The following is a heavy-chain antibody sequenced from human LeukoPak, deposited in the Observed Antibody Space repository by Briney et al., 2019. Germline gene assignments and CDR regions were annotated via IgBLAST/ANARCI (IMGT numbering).Heavy chain of an antibody. V-gene: IGHV3-30*02. CDR2: IRYDGSNK. Sequence: PGGSLRLSCAPSGFTFSSYGMHWVRQAPGKGLEWVAFIRYDGSNKYYADSVKGRFTISRDNSKNTLYLQMNSLRAEDTAVYYCAKDRRSRDYYYYYMDVWGKGTTVTISS. J-gene: IGHJ6*03. CDR1: GFTFSSYG. CDR3: AKDRRSRDYYYYYMDV.